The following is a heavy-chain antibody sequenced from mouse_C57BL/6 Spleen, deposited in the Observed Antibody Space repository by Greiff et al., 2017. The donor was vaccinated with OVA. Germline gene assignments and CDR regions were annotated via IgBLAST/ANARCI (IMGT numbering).Heavy chain of an antibody. Sequence: VQRVESEGGLVQPGSSMKLSCTASGFTFSDYYMAWVRQVPEKGLEWVANINYDGSSTYYLDSLKSRFIISRDNAKNILYLQMSSLKSEDTATYYCARDGYDYDWYFDVWGTGTTVTVSS. D-gene: IGHD2-4*01. CDR1: GFTFSDYY. CDR3: ARDGYDYDWYFDV. J-gene: IGHJ1*03. CDR2: INYDGSST. V-gene: IGHV5-16*01.